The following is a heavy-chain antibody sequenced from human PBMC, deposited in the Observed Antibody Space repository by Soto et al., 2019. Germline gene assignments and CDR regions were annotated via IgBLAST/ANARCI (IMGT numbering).Heavy chain of an antibody. Sequence: EVQLVESGGGLVKPGRSQRLSCVASGFTFDDYAMHWVRQAPGKGLEWVSGISWNRGSIGYTDSVKGRFTITRATAKNSMYLQMNSLRVEDTALDYCAKDIRGAARGAVDIWGQGTVVTVSS. CDR2: ISWNRGSI. J-gene: IGHJ3*02. V-gene: IGHV3-9*01. CDR1: GFTFDDYA. D-gene: IGHD1-26*01. CDR3: AKDIRGAARGAVDI.